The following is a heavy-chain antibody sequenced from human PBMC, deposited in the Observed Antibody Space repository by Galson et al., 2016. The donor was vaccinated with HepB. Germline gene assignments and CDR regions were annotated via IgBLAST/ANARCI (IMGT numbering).Heavy chain of an antibody. J-gene: IGHJ4*02. Sequence: SETLSLTCTVSGGSISSYYWSWIRQPPGKGLEWIGYIYDTGSTIYNPSLKSRVTISIDTSKNQFSLNLTSVTAADTAVYYCARDKGEAATGRGNFDYWGRGTLVTVSS. V-gene: IGHV4-59*01. CDR1: GGSISSYY. CDR2: IYDTGST. D-gene: IGHD6-25*01. CDR3: ARDKGEAATGRGNFDY.